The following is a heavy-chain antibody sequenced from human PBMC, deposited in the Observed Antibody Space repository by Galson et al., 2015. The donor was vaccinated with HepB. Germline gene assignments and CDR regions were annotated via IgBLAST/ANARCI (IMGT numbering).Heavy chain of an antibody. D-gene: IGHD5-18*01. CDR1: GFSFSRFA. J-gene: IGHJ3*02. Sequence: SLRPSCAASGFSFSRFAMNWVRQAPGNGLEWVSGISSSSTSTNYDDSVKGRFTISRANSENTVYLQMNSLRAEDTAVYYCAKALDSALFRMRDPFDIWGQGTMVTVSS. CDR3: AKALDSALFRMRDPFDI. V-gene: IGHV3-23*01. CDR2: ISSSSTST.